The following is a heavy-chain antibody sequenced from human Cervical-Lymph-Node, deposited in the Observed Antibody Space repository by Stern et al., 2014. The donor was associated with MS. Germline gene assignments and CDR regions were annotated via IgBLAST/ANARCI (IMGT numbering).Heavy chain of an antibody. Sequence: VQLVESGGGVVQPGRSLRLSCVASGFTISSYAMHWVRQAPGKGLEWVAVIWYDGSNKFYADSVKGRFTISRDNSKNTLYLQMNSLRGEDTAVYYCAREGGNTAEYFQHWGQGTLVTVSS. CDR1: GFTISSYA. CDR2: IWYDGSNK. J-gene: IGHJ1*01. CDR3: AREGGNTAEYFQH. D-gene: IGHD4-23*01. V-gene: IGHV3-33*01.